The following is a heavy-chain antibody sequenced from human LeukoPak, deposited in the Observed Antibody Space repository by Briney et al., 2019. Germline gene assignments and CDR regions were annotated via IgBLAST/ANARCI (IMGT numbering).Heavy chain of an antibody. CDR2: IDYHWDI. J-gene: IGHJ4*03. CDR3: ARGATISETGYFDF. V-gene: IGHV4-34*01. Sequence: PSETLSLTCAGYGGLFRRYYWGWIRQSPGKGLEWIAEIDYHWDINYNPSVKSPVTISVDTSKNQFSLKARSLSAADTAVYYCARGATISETGYFDFWGQGTLVTVSP. CDR1: GGLFRRYY. D-gene: IGHD5-24*01.